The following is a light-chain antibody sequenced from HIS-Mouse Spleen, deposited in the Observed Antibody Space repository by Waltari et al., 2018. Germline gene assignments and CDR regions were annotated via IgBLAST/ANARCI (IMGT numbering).Light chain of an antibody. CDR3: SLYTSSSTLV. J-gene: IGLJ2*01. CDR2: EVS. CDR1: SSDVGSYNL. Sequence: QSALTQPPSVSGSPGQSVTISCTGTSSDVGSYNLVSWYQQPPGPAPKLMIDEVSNRTSGVPDRFSGSKSGNTASLTISGLQAEDEADYYCSLYTSSSTLVFGGGTKLTVL. V-gene: IGLV2-18*01.